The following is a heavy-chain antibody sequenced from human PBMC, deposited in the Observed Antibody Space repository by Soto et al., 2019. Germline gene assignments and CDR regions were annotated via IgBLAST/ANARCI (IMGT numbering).Heavy chain of an antibody. D-gene: IGHD6-6*01. CDR2: INHSGST. V-gene: IGHV4-34*01. CDR3: ARGRRWYSSSFYTPRKWFDP. J-gene: IGHJ5*02. Sequence: SETLSLTCAVYGGSFSGYDWSWIRQPPGKGLEWIGEINHSGSTNYNPSLKSRVTISVDTSKNQFSLKLSSVTAADTAVYYCARGRRWYSSSFYTPRKWFDPWGQGTLVTVSS. CDR1: GGSFSGYD.